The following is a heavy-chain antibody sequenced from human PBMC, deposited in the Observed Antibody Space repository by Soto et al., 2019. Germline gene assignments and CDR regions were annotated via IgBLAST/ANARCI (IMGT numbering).Heavy chain of an antibody. D-gene: IGHD3-22*01. CDR2: IIPIFGTA. CDR3: ARDRDSSGYQVGFDY. Sequence: ASVKVSCKASGGTFSSYAISWVRQAPGQGLEWMGGIIPIFGTANYAQKFQGRVTITADESTSTAYMELSSLRSEDTAVYYCARDRDSSGYQVGFDYWGQGTLVTVSS. J-gene: IGHJ4*02. CDR1: GGTFSSYA. V-gene: IGHV1-69*13.